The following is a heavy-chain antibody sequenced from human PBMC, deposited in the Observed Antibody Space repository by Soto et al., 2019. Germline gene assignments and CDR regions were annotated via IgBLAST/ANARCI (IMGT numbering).Heavy chain of an antibody. V-gene: IGHV1-2*02. CDR3: AREAGDIFTGYYDY. CDR2: INSNSGGT. Sequence: SVEGSFRASGYTFTGYYMHWVRQAPGQGLEWMGWINSNSGGTNYAQKFQGRVTMTRDTSISTAYMELSRLRSDDTAVYYCAREAGDIFTGYYDYWGQGTLVTVYS. J-gene: IGHJ4*02. D-gene: IGHD3-9*01. CDR1: GYTFTGYY.